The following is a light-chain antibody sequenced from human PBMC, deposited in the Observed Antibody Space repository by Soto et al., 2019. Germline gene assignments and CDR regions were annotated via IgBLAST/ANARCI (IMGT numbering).Light chain of an antibody. Sequence: DIQMTQSPSTLSASVGDRVTLSCRASQSISSWLAWYQQKPGKAAKLLIYKASSLDSGVPSRFSGSGSGTEFTLTISSLQPDDFATYYCQQYNSYSFGQGTKVDIK. CDR1: QSISSW. CDR3: QQYNSYS. CDR2: KAS. J-gene: IGKJ1*01. V-gene: IGKV1-5*03.